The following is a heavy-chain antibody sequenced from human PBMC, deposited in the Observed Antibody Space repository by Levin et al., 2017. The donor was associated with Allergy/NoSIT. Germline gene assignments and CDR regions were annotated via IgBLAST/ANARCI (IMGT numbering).Heavy chain of an antibody. J-gene: IGHJ3*02. CDR1: GFTFRSYA. CDR2: ISGNGDST. V-gene: IGHV3-23*01. CDR3: AKGHYYDSSGFLYKSDAFDM. Sequence: RSGGSLRLSCAASGFTFRSYAMSWVRQAPGKGLEWVSVISGNGDSTYYADSVKGRFTISRDNSKNTLYVQMNSLRVEDTAIYYCAKGHYYDSSGFLYKSDAFDMWGQGTMVTVSS. D-gene: IGHD3-22*01.